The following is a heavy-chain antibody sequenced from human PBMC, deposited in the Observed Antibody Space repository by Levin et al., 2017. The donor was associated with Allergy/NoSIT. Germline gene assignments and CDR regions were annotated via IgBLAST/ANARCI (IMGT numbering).Heavy chain of an antibody. J-gene: IGHJ4*02. Sequence: TPGGSLRLSCAASGFTFSNYSMNWVRQAPGKGLEWVSSISSRSSNIYYADSVKGRFTISRDNAKNSLYLQMNSLRAEDTAVYYCARDSTAVSSDYWGQGTLVTVSS. CDR1: GFTFSNYS. CDR3: ARDSTAVSSDY. CDR2: ISSRSSNI. V-gene: IGHV3-21*01. D-gene: IGHD4-11*01.